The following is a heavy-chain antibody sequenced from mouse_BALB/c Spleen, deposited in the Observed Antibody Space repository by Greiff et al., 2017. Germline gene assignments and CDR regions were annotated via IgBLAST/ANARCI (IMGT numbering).Heavy chain of an antibody. CDR1: GYTFTSYY. D-gene: IGHD1-1*01. V-gene: IGHV1S81*02. CDR3: TRSYGSSYVYFDV. J-gene: IGHJ1*01. Sequence: VQRVESGAELVKPGASVKLSCKASGYTFTSYYMYWVKQRPGQGLEWIGEINPSNGGTNFNEKFKSKATLTVDKSSSTAYMQLSSLTSEDSAVYYCTRSYGSSYVYFDVWGAGTTVTVSS. CDR2: INPSNGGT.